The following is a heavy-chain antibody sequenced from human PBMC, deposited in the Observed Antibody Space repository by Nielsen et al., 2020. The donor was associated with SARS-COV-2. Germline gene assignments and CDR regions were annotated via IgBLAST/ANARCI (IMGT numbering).Heavy chain of an antibody. Sequence: ASVKVSCKASGYTFTSYDINWVRQATGQGLEWMGRINPNSGGTNYAQKFQGRVTMTRDTSISTAYMELSRLRSDDTAVYYCAREHFELRQDYWGQGTLVTVSS. CDR3: AREHFELRQDY. D-gene: IGHD1-7*01. J-gene: IGHJ4*02. CDR1: GYTFTSYD. CDR2: INPNSGGT. V-gene: IGHV1-2*06.